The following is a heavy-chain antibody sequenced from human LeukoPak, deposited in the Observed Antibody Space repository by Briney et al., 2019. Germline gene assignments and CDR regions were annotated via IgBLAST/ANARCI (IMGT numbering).Heavy chain of an antibody. V-gene: IGHV3-23*01. Sequence: GGSLRLSCAASGFTFSSYAMSWVRQAPGKGLEWVSAINDRGRTTYHADSVKGRFTISRDNSKNTLFLQMNSLRVEDTAVYYCAKGGKWDVTPFDYWGQGTLVTVSS. D-gene: IGHD1-26*01. CDR1: GFTFSSYA. J-gene: IGHJ4*02. CDR2: INDRGRTT. CDR3: AKGGKWDVTPFDY.